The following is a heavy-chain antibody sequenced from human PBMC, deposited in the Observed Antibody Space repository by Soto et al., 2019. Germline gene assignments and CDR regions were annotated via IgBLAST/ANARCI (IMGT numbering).Heavy chain of an antibody. V-gene: IGHV4-31*03. CDR2: IYHTGRT. CDR3: ARDLSRIAAGPRGFDI. J-gene: IGHJ3*02. CDR1: GGSIRNGGDY. D-gene: IGHD6-6*01. Sequence: SETLSLTCTVSGGSIRNGGDYWGWIRQFPGKGLEWIGYIYHTGRTHYNPSLESRVTMSADTSANQLSLRLNAVTAADTAVYYCARDLSRIAAGPRGFDIWGPGTTVT.